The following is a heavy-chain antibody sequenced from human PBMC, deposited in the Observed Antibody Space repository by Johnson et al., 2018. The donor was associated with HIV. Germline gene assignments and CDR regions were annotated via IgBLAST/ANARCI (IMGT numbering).Heavy chain of an antibody. CDR2: VSYDGSNK. V-gene: IGHV3-30*03. CDR1: GFTFSSYA. D-gene: IGHD5-18*01. CDR3: ARGVRNSYGYLLGAFDI. Sequence: QVQLVESGGGGVQPGRSLRLSCAASGFTFSSYAMHWVRRAPGKGLEWLAVVSYDGSNKYYADSVRGRFTISTDNSKNTLYLQMNSLRREDTAVYYCARGVRNSYGYLLGAFDIWGQGTMVTVSS. J-gene: IGHJ3*02.